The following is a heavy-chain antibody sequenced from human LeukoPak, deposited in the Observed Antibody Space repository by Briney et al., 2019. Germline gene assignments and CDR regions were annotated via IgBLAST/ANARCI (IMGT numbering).Heavy chain of an antibody. CDR1: GDSINSYY. CDR3: ARGTTVKAFDI. V-gene: IGHV4-4*07. Sequence: KTSETLSLTCTVSGDSINSYYWSWIRQPAGKGLEWIGRIYSTGSTNYNPSLKSRVTMSVDTSKNQFSLKLSSVTAADTAVYYCARGTTVKAFDIWGQGTMVTVSS. J-gene: IGHJ3*02. CDR2: IYSTGST. D-gene: IGHD4-17*01.